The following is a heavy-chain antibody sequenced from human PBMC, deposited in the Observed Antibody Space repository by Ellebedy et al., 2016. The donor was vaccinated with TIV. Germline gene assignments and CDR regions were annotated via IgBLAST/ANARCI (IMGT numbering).Heavy chain of an antibody. D-gene: IGHD3-22*01. CDR2: FDPEDGET. CDR3: ARDQSHYDSSGYSDY. CDR1: GYTLTELS. Sequence: ASVKVSCKVSGYTLTELSMHWVRQAPGKGLEWMGGFDPEDGETIYAQKFQGRVTMTEDTSTDTAYMELRSLRSDDTAVYYCARDQSHYDSSGYSDYWGQGTLVTVSS. J-gene: IGHJ4*02. V-gene: IGHV1-24*01.